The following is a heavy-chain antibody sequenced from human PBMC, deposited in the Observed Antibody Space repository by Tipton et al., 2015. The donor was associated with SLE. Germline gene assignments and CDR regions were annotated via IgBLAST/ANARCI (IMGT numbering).Heavy chain of an antibody. Sequence: SLRLSCAASGFTFSNYAMNWVRQAPGKGLEWVSAISGTGGSTYYADSVKGRFTISRDNSKNTLYLQMNSLRAEDTAVYYCAKDRASFYHYYYMDVWGKGTTVTVSS. CDR2: ISGTGGST. V-gene: IGHV3-23*01. J-gene: IGHJ6*03. D-gene: IGHD2-2*01. CDR1: GFTFSNYA. CDR3: AKDRASFYHYYYMDV.